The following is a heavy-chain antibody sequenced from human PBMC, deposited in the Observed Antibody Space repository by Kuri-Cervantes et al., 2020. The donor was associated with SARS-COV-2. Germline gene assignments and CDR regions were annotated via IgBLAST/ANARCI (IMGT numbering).Heavy chain of an antibody. CDR3: ASGGPYYDFWSGLTYYYYGMDV. D-gene: IGHD3-3*01. Sequence: GGSLRLSCAASGFTFSSYWMHWVRQAPGKGLVWVSRINSDGSSTSYADSVKGRFTISRDNAKNTLYLQMNSLRAEDTAVYYCASGGPYYDFWSGLTYYYYGMDVWDQGTTVTVSS. V-gene: IGHV3-74*01. CDR1: GFTFSSYW. J-gene: IGHJ6*02. CDR2: INSDGSST.